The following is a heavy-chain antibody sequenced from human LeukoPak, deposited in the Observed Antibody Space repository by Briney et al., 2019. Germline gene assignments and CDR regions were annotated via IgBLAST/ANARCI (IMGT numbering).Heavy chain of an antibody. CDR1: GFTFRSHA. J-gene: IGHJ4*02. V-gene: IGHV3-23*01. CDR3: ARRYSYGSFDY. Sequence: GGSLRLSCVGSGFTFRSHAMSWVRQAPEKGLEFVSGIYENGGTTYYADSVKGRFTISRDNSKNMLYLQMNSLRAEDMAVYYCARRYSYGSFDYWGQGTLVTVSS. CDR2: IYENGGTT. D-gene: IGHD5-18*01.